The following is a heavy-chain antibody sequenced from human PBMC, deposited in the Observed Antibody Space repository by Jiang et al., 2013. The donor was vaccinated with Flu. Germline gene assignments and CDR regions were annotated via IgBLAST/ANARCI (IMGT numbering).Heavy chain of an antibody. Sequence: TLSLTCTVSGGSISSSSYYWGWIRQPPGKGLEWIGSIYYSGSTYYNPSLKSRVTISVDTSKNQFSLKLSSVTAADTAVYYCARHSTLRYSSGWYYFDYWGQGTLVTVSS. J-gene: IGHJ4*02. CDR3: ARHSTLRYSSGWYYFDY. CDR1: GGSISSSSYY. V-gene: IGHV4-39*01. CDR2: IYYSGST. D-gene: IGHD6-19*01.